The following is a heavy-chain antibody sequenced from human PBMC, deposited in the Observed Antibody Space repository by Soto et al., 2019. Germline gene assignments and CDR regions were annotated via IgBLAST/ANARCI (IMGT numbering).Heavy chain of an antibody. V-gene: IGHV1-69*13. J-gene: IGHJ3*02. CDR1: GGTFSSYA. CDR3: ARDGSDYGGKENAFDI. D-gene: IGHD4-17*01. Sequence: SVKVSCKASGGTFSSYAISWVRQAPGQGLEWMGGIIPIFGTANYAQKFQGRVTITADESTSTAYMELSSLRSEDTAVYYCARDGSDYGGKENAFDIWGQGTMVT. CDR2: IIPIFGTA.